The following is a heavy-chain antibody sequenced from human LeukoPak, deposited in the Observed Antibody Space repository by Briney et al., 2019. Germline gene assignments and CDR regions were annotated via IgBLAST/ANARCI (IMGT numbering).Heavy chain of an antibody. Sequence: GGSLRLSCVASGFTFGDYWMTWVRQAPGKGPQWVANIKQDGSEKYYVDSVKGRFTISRDNAENSLFLQMNSLRDEETGLYYCARDPTAAGADYWGQGTLVTVSS. D-gene: IGHD6-13*01. CDR2: IKQDGSEK. CDR3: ARDPTAAGADY. V-gene: IGHV3-7*01. J-gene: IGHJ4*02. CDR1: GFTFGDYW.